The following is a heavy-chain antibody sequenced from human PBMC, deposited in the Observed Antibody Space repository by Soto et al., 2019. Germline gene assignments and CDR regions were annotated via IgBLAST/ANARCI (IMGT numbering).Heavy chain of an antibody. D-gene: IGHD1-7*01. V-gene: IGHV1-18*01. J-gene: IGHJ6*02. CDR1: GYTFTSYG. Sequence: ASVKVSCKASGYTFTSYGISWVRQAPGQGLEWMGWISAYNGNTNYAQKLQGRVTMTTDTSTSTAYMELRSLRSDDTAVYYCARDSRELHYYYYGMDVWGQGTTVTVSS. CDR2: ISAYNGNT. CDR3: ARDSRELHYYYYGMDV.